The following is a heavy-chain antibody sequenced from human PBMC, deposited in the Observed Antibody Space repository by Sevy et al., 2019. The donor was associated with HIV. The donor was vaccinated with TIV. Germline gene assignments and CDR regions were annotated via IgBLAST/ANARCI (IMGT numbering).Heavy chain of an antibody. D-gene: IGHD6-19*01. CDR1: GFTVNDKY. CDR2: IFSSGST. V-gene: IGHV3-66*02. Sequence: GGSLRLSCAISGFTVNDKYIIWVRQAPGKGLEWVSVIFSSGSTYNADSAKGRFTNSKDNSKNTVDLQMNSVSAEDTAVYYCVSLFLSYRSGWSYFDYWGQGTLVTVSS. J-gene: IGHJ4*02. CDR3: VSLFLSYRSGWSYFDY.